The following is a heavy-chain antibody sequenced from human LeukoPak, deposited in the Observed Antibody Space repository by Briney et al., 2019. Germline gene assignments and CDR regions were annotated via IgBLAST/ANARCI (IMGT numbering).Heavy chain of an antibody. Sequence: PGGSLRLSCAASGFTLSSNWMTWVRQAPGKGLEWVANMKPDGSEKYYVDSVKGRFTISRDNAKNSLYLQMSSLRAEDTAVYYCAKDIFEVGSTYYLDSWGQGTLVTVSS. CDR3: AKDIFEVGSTYYLDS. V-gene: IGHV3-7*01. CDR1: GFTLSSNW. CDR2: MKPDGSEK. J-gene: IGHJ4*02. D-gene: IGHD1-26*01.